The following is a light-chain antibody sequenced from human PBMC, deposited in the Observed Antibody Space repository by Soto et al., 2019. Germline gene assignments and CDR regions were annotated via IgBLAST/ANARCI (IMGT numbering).Light chain of an antibody. CDR1: QSVSSSY. CDR2: GAS. Sequence: LMQSPGTLSLSPGERATLSCRASQSVSSSYLAWYQQRPGQAPRLLIYGASSRATGIPDRFSGSGSGTDFTLTISRLEPEDFAVYYCQQYGSSPLTFGGGTKVDIK. J-gene: IGKJ4*01. CDR3: QQYGSSPLT. V-gene: IGKV3-20*01.